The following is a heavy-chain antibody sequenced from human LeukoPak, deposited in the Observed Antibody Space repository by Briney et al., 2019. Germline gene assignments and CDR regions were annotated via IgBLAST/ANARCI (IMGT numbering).Heavy chain of an antibody. J-gene: IGHJ4*02. CDR2: FDPEDDET. CDR1: GYTLTELS. D-gene: IGHD3-22*01. V-gene: IGHV1-24*01. Sequence: ASVKVSCKVSGYTLTELSMHWVRQAPGKGLEWMGGFDPEDDETISAQRFQGRVTMTEDTSTDTAYMELSSLRSEDTAVYYCASRAYYYDSSGYYFDYWGQGTLVTVSS. CDR3: ASRAYYYDSSGYYFDY.